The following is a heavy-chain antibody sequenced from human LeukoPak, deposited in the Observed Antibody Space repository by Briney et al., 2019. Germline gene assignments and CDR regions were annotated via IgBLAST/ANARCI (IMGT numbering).Heavy chain of an antibody. CDR1: GYTFTSYD. J-gene: IGHJ5*02. V-gene: IGHV1-8*03. CDR2: MNPNSGNT. Sequence: ASVKVSCKASGYTFTSYDINWVRQATGQGLEWMGWMNPNSGNTGYAQKFQGRVTITRNTSISTAYMELSSLRSEDTAVYYCARGEGYDSSGYGWFDPCGQGTLVTVSS. D-gene: IGHD3-22*01. CDR3: ARGEGYDSSGYGWFDP.